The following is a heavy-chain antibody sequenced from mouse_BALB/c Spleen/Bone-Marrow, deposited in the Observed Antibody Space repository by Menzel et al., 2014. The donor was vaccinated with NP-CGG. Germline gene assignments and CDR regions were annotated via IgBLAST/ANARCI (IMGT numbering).Heavy chain of an antibody. CDR1: GFTFSNYL. CDR2: IRLKSNNYAT. CDR3: TTGFAY. Sequence: DVMLVESGGGLVQPGGSMKLSCVASGFTFSNYLMNWVRQSPEKGLEWVAEIRLKSNNYATHYAESVKGRFTISRDDSKSSVYLQMSNLRAEDTGIYYCTTGFAYWGQGTLVTVPA. J-gene: IGHJ3*01. V-gene: IGHV6-6*02.